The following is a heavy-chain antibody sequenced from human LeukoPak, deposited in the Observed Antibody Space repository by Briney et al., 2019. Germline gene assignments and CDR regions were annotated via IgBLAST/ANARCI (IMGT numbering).Heavy chain of an antibody. Sequence: PSETLSLTCTVSGGSISSSSYYWGWIRQPPGKGLEWIGSIYYSGNTYYNPSLKSRVTISVDTSKNQFSLKLSSVTAADTAVYYCARAGYGSALSDFDYWGLGTLVTVSS. CDR3: ARAGYGSALSDFDY. D-gene: IGHD3-10*01. CDR2: IYYSGNT. V-gene: IGHV4-39*07. CDR1: GGSISSSSYY. J-gene: IGHJ4*02.